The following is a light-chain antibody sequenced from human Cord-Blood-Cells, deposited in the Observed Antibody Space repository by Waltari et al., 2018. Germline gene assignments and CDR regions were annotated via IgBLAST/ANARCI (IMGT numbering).Light chain of an antibody. CDR2: EGS. Sequence: QSALTQPASVSGSPGQSITISCTGTSSDVGGYNLVSWYQQHPGKAPKLMIYEGSKRPSGVSNRLSGSKSGNTSSLTISGLQAEDEADYYCCSYAGSSTFVFGGGTKLTVL. CDR3: CSYAGSSTFV. J-gene: IGLJ3*02. V-gene: IGLV2-23*03. CDR1: SSDVGGYNL.